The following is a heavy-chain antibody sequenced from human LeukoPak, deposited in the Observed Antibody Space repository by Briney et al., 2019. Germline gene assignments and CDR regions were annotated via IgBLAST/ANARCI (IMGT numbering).Heavy chain of an antibody. Sequence: SVKVSCKASGGTFSSYAISWVRQAPGQGLEWMGRIIPIFGTANYAQKFQGRVTITTDESTSTAYMELSSLRSEDTAVYYCARDGVSSSSWYYFDYWGQGTLVTVSS. V-gene: IGHV1-69*05. D-gene: IGHD6-13*01. CDR3: ARDGVSSSSWYYFDY. CDR2: IIPIFGTA. CDR1: GGTFSSYA. J-gene: IGHJ4*02.